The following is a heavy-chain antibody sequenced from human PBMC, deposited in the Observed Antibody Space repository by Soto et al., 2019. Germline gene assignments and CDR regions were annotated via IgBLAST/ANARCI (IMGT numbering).Heavy chain of an antibody. J-gene: IGHJ4*02. D-gene: IGHD3-22*01. CDR2: IYYSGST. V-gene: IGHV4-61*01. CDR1: GGSVSSGSYY. Sequence: SETLSLTCTVSGGSVSSGSYYWSWIRQPPGKGLEWIGYIYYSGSTNYNPSLKSRVTISVDTSKNQFSLKLSSVTAADTAVYYCALSMTYYYDSSGYYLDYWGQGTLVTVSS. CDR3: ALSMTYYYDSSGYYLDY.